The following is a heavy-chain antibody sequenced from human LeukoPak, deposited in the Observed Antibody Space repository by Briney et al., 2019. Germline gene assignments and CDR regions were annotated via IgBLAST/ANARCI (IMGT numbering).Heavy chain of an antibody. D-gene: IGHD4-23*01. CDR2: MNPNSGNT. Sequence: ASVKVSCKASGYTFTTYDINWVRQATGQGLEWMGWMNPNSGNTGYAQKFQGRVTMTRNTSISTAYTELSSLRSEDTAVYYCARGPNKSDGGNSGSAWFDPWGQGTLVTVSS. CDR1: GYTFTTYD. CDR3: ARGPNKSDGGNSGSAWFDP. V-gene: IGHV1-8*01. J-gene: IGHJ5*02.